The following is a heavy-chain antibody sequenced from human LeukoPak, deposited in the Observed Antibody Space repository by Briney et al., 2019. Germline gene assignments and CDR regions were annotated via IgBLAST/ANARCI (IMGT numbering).Heavy chain of an antibody. Sequence: GGSLRLSCAASGFSFSSYGMYWVRQVPGKGLEWVAYIRYDGSDKYYADSVKGRFTISRDNSKNTLYLQMNSLRAEDTAVYYCAKDHCSSTSCYSNYWGQGTLVTVSS. CDR3: AKDHCSSTSCYSNY. D-gene: IGHD2-2*01. V-gene: IGHV3-30*02. J-gene: IGHJ4*02. CDR2: IRYDGSDK. CDR1: GFSFSSYG.